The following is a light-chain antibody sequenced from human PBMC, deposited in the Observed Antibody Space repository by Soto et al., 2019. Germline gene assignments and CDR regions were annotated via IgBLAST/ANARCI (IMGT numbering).Light chain of an antibody. J-gene: IGKJ3*01. V-gene: IGKV3-20*01. CDR1: QSIPSNY. Sequence: EIVLTQSPGTLSLSPGERATLSCRASQSIPSNYLAWYQHKPGQAPRLLIYGASSRATGIPATFSGSGSGTDFTLTISRLEPDNSAVYYCQQYGSSFTFGPGTKVVIK. CDR3: QQYGSSFT. CDR2: GAS.